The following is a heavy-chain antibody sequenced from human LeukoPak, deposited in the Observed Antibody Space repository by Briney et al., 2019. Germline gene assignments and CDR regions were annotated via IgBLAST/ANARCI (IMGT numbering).Heavy chain of an antibody. D-gene: IGHD3-22*01. V-gene: IGHV4-4*02. CDR1: GGSISNNNW. CDR2: IYHSGTT. Sequence: PSGTLSLTCSVSGGSISNNNWWSWVRQSPGKGLEWIGNIYHSGTTHYNPSLKSRATISVDTSKNQFSLKLSSVTAADTAVYYCARGDYDSSGYYYYFDYWGQGTLVTVSS. CDR3: ARGDYDSSGYYYYFDY. J-gene: IGHJ4*02.